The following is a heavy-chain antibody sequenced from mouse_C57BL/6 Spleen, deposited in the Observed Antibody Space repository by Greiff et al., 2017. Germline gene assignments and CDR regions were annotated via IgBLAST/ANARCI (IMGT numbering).Heavy chain of an antibody. D-gene: IGHD1-1*01. V-gene: IGHV1-18*01. J-gene: IGHJ1*03. CDR3: ARDYYGSSYGWYFDV. CDR1: GYTFTDYN. CDR2: INPNNGGT. Sequence: VQLQQSGPELVKPGASVKIPCKASGYTFTDYNMDWVKQSHGKSLEWIGDINPNNGGTIYNQKFKGKAKLTVDKSSRTAYMELRSLTSEDTAVYYCARDYYGSSYGWYFDVWGTGTTVTVSS.